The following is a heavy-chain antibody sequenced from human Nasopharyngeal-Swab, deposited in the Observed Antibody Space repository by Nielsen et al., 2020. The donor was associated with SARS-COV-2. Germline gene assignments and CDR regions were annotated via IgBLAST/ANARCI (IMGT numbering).Heavy chain of an antibody. CDR2: INPNSGGT. Sequence: WVRQAPGQGLEWMGWINPNSGGTNYAQKFQGWVTMTRDTSISTAYMELSSLRSEDTAVYYCARDYDFWSGYYTGGAFDIWGQGTMVTVSS. V-gene: IGHV1-2*04. D-gene: IGHD3-3*01. J-gene: IGHJ3*02. CDR3: ARDYDFWSGYYTGGAFDI.